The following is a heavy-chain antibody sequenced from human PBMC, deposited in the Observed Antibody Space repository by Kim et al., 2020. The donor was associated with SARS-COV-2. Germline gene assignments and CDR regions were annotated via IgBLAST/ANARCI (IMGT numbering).Heavy chain of an antibody. CDR1: GDSVSSNSAT. V-gene: IGHV6-1*01. J-gene: IGHJ4*02. CDR2: TYYRSKWSN. Sequence: SQTLSLTCVISGDSVSSNSATWNWIRQSPSRGLEWLGRTYYRSKWSNDYAISVKSRITFTPDTTRNQFSLQLNSVTPEDTAVYYCTRGSSKGWYGDYWGQGTLVTVSS. CDR3: TRGSSKGWYGDY. D-gene: IGHD6-19*01.